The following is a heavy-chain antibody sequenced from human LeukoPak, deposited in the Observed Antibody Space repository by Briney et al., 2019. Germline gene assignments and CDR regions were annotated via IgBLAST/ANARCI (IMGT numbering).Heavy chain of an antibody. CDR1: GFTFSSYA. CDR2: ISYDGSNK. J-gene: IGHJ4*02. D-gene: IGHD2-15*01. Sequence: GGSLRLSCAASGFTFSSYAMHWVRQAPGKGLEWVAVISYDGSNKYYADSVKGRFTISRDNSKNTLYLQMNSLRAEDTAVYYCASVLGYCSGGSCPPIDYWGQGTLVTVSS. CDR3: ASVLGYCSGGSCPPIDY. V-gene: IGHV3-30-3*01.